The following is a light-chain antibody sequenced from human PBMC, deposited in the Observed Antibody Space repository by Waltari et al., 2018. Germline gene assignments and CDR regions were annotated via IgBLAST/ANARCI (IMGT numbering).Light chain of an antibody. Sequence: QSALTQPRSVSGSPGQSVTISCTGTGSDVGRYNYVSWYQQYPGKAPKLMISDVYELPSGVPDRFSGSKSGNPASLTISGLHAEEEAVYYCCSYAGDYTLVFGGGTEVTVL. CDR2: DVY. CDR1: GSDVGRYNY. J-gene: IGLJ2*01. V-gene: IGLV2-11*01. CDR3: CSYAGDYTLV.